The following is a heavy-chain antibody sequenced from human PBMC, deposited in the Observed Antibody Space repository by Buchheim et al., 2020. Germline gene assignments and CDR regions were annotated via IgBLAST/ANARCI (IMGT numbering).Heavy chain of an antibody. CDR3: AREAYCGGDCYNPDYFDY. CDR2: ISSSSSYI. Sequence: EVQLVESGGGLVKPGGSLRLSCAASGFTFSSYSMNWVRQAPGKGLEWVSSISSSSSYIYYADSVKGRFTISRDNAKNSLYLQMNSMRAEDTAVYYCAREAYCGGDCYNPDYFDYCGQGTL. J-gene: IGHJ4*02. CDR1: GFTFSSYS. V-gene: IGHV3-21*01. D-gene: IGHD2-21*02.